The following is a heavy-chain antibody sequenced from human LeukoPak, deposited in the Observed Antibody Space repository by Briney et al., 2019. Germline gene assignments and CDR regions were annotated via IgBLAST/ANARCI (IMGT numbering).Heavy chain of an antibody. CDR2: IYYSGST. Sequence: SETLSLTCTVSGGSITSNTNYWDWIRQPPGRGLEWFGSIYYSGSTYYSPSLKSRVTMSVDTSKNQFSLKLTSVNAADTAVYYCARRAVVPAAKSVFDYWGQGTLVTVSS. J-gene: IGHJ4*02. CDR1: GGSITSNTNY. CDR3: ARRAVVPAAKSVFDY. D-gene: IGHD2-2*01. V-gene: IGHV4-39*01.